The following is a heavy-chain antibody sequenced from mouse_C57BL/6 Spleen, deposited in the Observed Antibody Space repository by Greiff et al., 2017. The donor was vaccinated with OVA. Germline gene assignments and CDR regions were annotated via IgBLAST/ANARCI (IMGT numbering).Heavy chain of an antibody. V-gene: IGHV14-2*01. CDR3: ARREDYYCSSYGYFDV. Sequence: VQLQQSGAELVKPGASVKLSCTASGFNIKDYYLHWVQQRTEQGLEWIGRIDPEDGEPKYAPKFQGKATITADTSSNTAYLQLRSLTSEDTAVYYCARREDYYCSSYGYFDVWGTGTTVTVSS. CDR2: IDPEDGEP. J-gene: IGHJ1*03. D-gene: IGHD1-1*01. CDR1: GFNIKDYY.